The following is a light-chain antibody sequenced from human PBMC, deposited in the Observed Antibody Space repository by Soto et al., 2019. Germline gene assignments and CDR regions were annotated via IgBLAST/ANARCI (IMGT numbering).Light chain of an antibody. CDR3: SSYTTSSTFV. V-gene: IGLV2-14*01. CDR2: DVS. J-gene: IGLJ1*01. CDR1: SSDVGRYDF. Sequence: QSALAQPASMSGSPGQSITISCTGTSSDVGRYDFVSWFQQHPGKAPKLMIYDVSIRPSGVSDHFSGSKSGNTASLTISGLQAEDEADYYCSSYTTSSTFVFGTGTKLTVL.